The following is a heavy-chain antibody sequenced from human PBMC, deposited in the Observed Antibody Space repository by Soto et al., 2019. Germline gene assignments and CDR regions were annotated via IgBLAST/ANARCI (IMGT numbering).Heavy chain of an antibody. CDR2: IVVGSGNT. CDR1: GFPFSNSA. D-gene: IGHD3-3*01. CDR3: AARRGYYPSYYYMDV. J-gene: IGHJ6*03. V-gene: IGHV1-58*02. Sequence: QMQLEQSGPEAKKPGPSVKVSCKASGFPFSNSAIQWVRQTRGQRLEWIGWIVVGSGNTNYARELHGRVTITRDMSTSAAYMELSSLRSEDTAIYYCAARRGYYPSYYYMDVWGEGTTVTVSS.